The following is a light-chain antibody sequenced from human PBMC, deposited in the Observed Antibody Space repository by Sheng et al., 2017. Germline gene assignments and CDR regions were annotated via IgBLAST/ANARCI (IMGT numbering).Light chain of an antibody. CDR1: QSLVSSDGNTY. Sequence: DVVMTQSPLSLPVTLGQSASISCRSGQSLVSSDGNTYLHWFQQRPGQSPRRLIYKVSNRDSGVPDRFSGSGSGTDFTLKISRVEAEDVGIYYCMQGTHWPPWTFGQGTKVEIK. CDR3: MQGTHWPPWT. J-gene: IGKJ1*01. CDR2: KVS. V-gene: IGKV2-30*01.